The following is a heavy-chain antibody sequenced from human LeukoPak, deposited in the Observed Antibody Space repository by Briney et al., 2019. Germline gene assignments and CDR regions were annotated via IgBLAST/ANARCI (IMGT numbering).Heavy chain of an antibody. CDR2: INYRGST. CDR1: GGSISSSSYY. Sequence: SETLSLTCTVSGGSISSSSYYWGWIRQPPGKGLEWIGSINYRGSTYYNPSLKSRVTISVDTSKNQFSLELNSVTAADTAIYYCARIEVTTKDHFDSWGQGTLVTVSS. CDR3: ARIEVTTKDHFDS. V-gene: IGHV4-39*01. D-gene: IGHD4-17*01. J-gene: IGHJ4*02.